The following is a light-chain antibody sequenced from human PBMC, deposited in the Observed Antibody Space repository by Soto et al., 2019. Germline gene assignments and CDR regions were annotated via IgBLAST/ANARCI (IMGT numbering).Light chain of an antibody. CDR2: DAS. CDR3: QQRGET. CDR1: QGISSY. Sequence: LKLSPATLSLYTGERATLSCTASQGISSYIAWYQQKPGHPPRLLMFDASRRVAGIPPRFSGGGFGREFTLTISSLEPEDFAIYYCQQRGETFGPGTRLEI. V-gene: IGKV3-11*02. J-gene: IGKJ5*01.